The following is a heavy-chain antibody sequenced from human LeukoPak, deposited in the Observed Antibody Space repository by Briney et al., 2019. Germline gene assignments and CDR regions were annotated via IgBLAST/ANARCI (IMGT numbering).Heavy chain of an antibody. J-gene: IGHJ4*02. D-gene: IGHD3-16*01. CDR1: GFTFSSYS. Sequence: GGSLRLSCAASGFTFSSYSMSWIRQAPGKGLEWVSYISSSSSYTNYADSVKGRFTISRDNAKNSLYLQMNSLRAEDTAVYYCARGTYADYWGQGTLVTVSS. CDR2: ISSSSSYT. CDR3: ARGTYADY. V-gene: IGHV3-11*05.